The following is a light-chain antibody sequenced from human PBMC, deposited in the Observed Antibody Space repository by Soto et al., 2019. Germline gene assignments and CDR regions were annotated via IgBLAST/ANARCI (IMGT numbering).Light chain of an antibody. V-gene: IGKV1-5*03. Sequence: DIQMTQSPSTLSGSVGDRVTITCRASQTISSWLAWYQQKPGKAPRLLIYKASTLKSGVPSRFSGSGSGTEVTLTISSLQPDEFATYYCQHYNSYSEAFGQGTKVDI. J-gene: IGKJ1*01. CDR2: KAS. CDR1: QTISSW. CDR3: QHYNSYSEA.